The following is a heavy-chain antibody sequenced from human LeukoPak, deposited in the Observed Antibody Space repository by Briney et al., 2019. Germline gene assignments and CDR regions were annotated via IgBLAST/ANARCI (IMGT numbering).Heavy chain of an antibody. V-gene: IGHV3-9*01. J-gene: IGHJ4*02. CDR3: AKASVGGYDAALGY. D-gene: IGHD5-12*01. CDR1: GFTFDDYA. Sequence: PGRSLRLSCAASGFTFDDYAMHWVRQAPGKGLEWVSGISWNSGSIGYADSVKGRFTISRDNAKNSLYLQMNSLRAEDTALYYCAKASVGGYDAALGYWGQGTLVTVSS. CDR2: ISWNSGSI.